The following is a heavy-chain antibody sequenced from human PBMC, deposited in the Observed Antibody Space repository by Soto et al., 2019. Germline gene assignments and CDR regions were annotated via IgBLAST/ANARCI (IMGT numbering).Heavy chain of an antibody. V-gene: IGHV2-5*02. CDR1: GFSLSTSGVS. Sequence: QITLKESGPTLVKPTQTLTLTCTFSGFSLSTSGVSVGWIRQPPGKALEWLALIHWDDDKRYSPSLKIRLTITKDTPNNQVVITMTNMDPVDTATYYCAGGVGNYARMGYWGQGTLVTVSS. CDR3: AGGVGNYARMGY. CDR2: IHWDDDK. J-gene: IGHJ4*02. D-gene: IGHD4-4*01.